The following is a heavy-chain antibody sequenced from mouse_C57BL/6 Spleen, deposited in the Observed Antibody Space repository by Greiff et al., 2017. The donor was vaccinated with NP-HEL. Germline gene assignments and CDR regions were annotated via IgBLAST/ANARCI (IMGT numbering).Heavy chain of an antibody. J-gene: IGHJ4*01. Sequence: EVQVVESGGGLVKPGGSLKLSCAASGFTFSDYGMHWVRQAPEKGLEWVAYISSGSSTIYYADTVKGRFTISRDNAKNTLFLQMTSLRSEDTAMYYCARNYDYDAMDYWGQGTSVTVSS. CDR2: ISSGSSTI. CDR1: GFTFSDYG. V-gene: IGHV5-17*01. CDR3: ARNYDYDAMDY. D-gene: IGHD1-1*02.